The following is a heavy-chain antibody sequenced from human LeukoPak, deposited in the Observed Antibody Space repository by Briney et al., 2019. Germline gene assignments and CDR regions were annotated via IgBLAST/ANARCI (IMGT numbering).Heavy chain of an antibody. CDR2: INPNSGGT. Sequence: GSSVKVSCKASGYTFNGYYMHWVRPAPGQGLEWMGRINPNSGGTNYAQKFQGRVNMTRDTSLSTVYMELSSLRPDDPALSYCARDLRGQGGYWGQGTLVTVSS. J-gene: IGHJ4*02. CDR1: GYTFNGYY. CDR3: ARDLRGQGGY. V-gene: IGHV1-2*06. D-gene: IGHD4-17*01.